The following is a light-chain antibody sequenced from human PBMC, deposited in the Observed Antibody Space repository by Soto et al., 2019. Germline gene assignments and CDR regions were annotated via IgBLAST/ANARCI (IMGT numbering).Light chain of an antibody. CDR3: QVWVSSSDHYV. CDR2: YDS. V-gene: IGLV3-21*04. J-gene: IGLJ1*01. CDR1: NIGSKS. Sequence: SYELTQPPSVSVAPGKTARITCGGNNIGSKSVHWYQQKPGQAPVLVIYYDSDRPSGIPERFSGSTSGNTATLTISRVEAGDEADYYCQVWVSSSDHYVFGTGTKVTVL.